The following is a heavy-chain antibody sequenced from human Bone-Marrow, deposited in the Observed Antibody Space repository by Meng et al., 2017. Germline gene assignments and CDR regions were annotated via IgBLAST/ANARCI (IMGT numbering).Heavy chain of an antibody. J-gene: IGHJ4*02. Sequence: SETLSLTCTVSGYSISSGYYWGWIRQPPGKGLEWIGSIYHSGSTYYNPSLKSRVTISGDTSKNPFSLKLSSVTAADTAVYYCAREARNGDFSYYFDYWGQGTLVTVSS. CDR2: IYHSGST. D-gene: IGHD4-17*01. CDR1: GYSISSGYY. CDR3: AREARNGDFSYYFDY. V-gene: IGHV4-38-2*02.